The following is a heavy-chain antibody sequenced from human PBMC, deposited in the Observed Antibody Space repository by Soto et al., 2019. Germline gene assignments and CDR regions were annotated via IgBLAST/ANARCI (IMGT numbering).Heavy chain of an antibody. CDR2: IYNSVST. J-gene: IGHJ6*02. CDR1: GGSVSSGSFY. V-gene: IGHV4-61*01. Sequence: SETLSLTCTVSGGSVSSGSFYWSWIRQPPGKRQEWSCCIYNSVSTNYNPSLKSRVTMSVVPSDNQFSLKLTSVTAADTAVYYCARDRRNSLSSGTYNYYYYGMDVWGQGTTVTVSS. D-gene: IGHD3-10*01. CDR3: ARDRRNSLSSGTYNYYYYGMDV.